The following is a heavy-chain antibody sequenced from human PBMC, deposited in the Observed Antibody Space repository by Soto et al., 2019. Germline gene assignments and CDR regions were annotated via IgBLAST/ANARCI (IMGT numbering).Heavy chain of an antibody. V-gene: IGHV1-69*12. D-gene: IGHD3-22*01. CDR3: AVYYYDRDGPGGNL. CDR2: IIPMFGTT. J-gene: IGHJ5*02. CDR1: GGTFSSYG. Sequence: QVQLVQSGAEVKKPGSSAKVSCKASGGTFSSYGISWVRQARGQGLEWMGGIIPMFGTTNYAQKFQDRVTITADESTSTVYMDLISLRSEDTAVYYCAVYYYDRDGPGGNLWGQGTLVTVSS.